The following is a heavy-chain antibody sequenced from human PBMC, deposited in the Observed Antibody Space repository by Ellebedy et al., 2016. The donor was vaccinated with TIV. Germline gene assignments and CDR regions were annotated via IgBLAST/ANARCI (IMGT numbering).Heavy chain of an antibody. CDR2: IIPLFDKT. CDR1: GATFGSFA. CDR3: ARENSNYWFWDY. D-gene: IGHD4-11*01. V-gene: IGHV1-69*13. J-gene: IGHJ4*02. Sequence: SVKVSXXASGATFGSFALSWVRQAPGQGLEWMGGIIPLFDKTQYAQKFQGRLTFSADDSTSTAYMELSSLRSDDTAVYYCARENSNYWFWDYWGQGTLVTVSS.